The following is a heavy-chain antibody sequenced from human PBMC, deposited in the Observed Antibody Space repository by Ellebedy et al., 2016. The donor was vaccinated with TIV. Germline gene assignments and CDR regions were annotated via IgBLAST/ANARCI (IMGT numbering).Heavy chain of an antibody. CDR3: ARLQMTTTFNWFDP. CDR1: GFTFSSYW. V-gene: IGHV3-7*03. CDR2: IKQDGSEK. Sequence: GESLKISXAASGFTFSSYWMSRVRQAPGKGLEWVANIKQDGSEKYYVDSVKGRFTISRDNAKNSLYLQMNSLRAEDTAVYYCARLQMTTTFNWFDPWGQGTLVTVSS. J-gene: IGHJ5*02. D-gene: IGHD4-17*01.